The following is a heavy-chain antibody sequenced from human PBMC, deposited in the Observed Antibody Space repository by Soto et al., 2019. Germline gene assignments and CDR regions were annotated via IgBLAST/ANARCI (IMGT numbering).Heavy chain of an antibody. CDR3: ARVHVMVVAGSTFDY. D-gene: IGHD6-19*01. CDR1: GDSISSGSY. J-gene: IGHJ4*03. V-gene: IGHV4-38-2*02. CDR2: IYHGGTT. Sequence: KSSETLSLTCTGSGDSISSGSYWGWIRQPPGEGPEWIASIYHGGTTFYNPSLKSRISISVDTSKNQFSLRLTSVTAADTATYYCARVHVMVVAGSTFDYWGPGTLVTVSS.